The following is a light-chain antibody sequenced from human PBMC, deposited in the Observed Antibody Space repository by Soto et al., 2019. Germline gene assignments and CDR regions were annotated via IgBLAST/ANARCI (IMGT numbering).Light chain of an antibody. CDR2: GAS. V-gene: IGKV3-20*01. CDR1: QSINNRY. Sequence: EIVLTQSPGTLSLSPGERATLSCRASQSINNRYLAWYQQKPGQAPRLLIYGASSRATGIPDRFSGSGSGTEFTLTISRLEPEDIAVYYCQQFGSSPGFTFGPGTKVDMK. J-gene: IGKJ3*01. CDR3: QQFGSSPGFT.